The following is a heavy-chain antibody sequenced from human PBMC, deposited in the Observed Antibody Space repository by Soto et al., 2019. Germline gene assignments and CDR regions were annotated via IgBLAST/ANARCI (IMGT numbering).Heavy chain of an antibody. V-gene: IGHV4-30-2*01. CDR2: NTHSGNP. D-gene: IGHD1-26*01. CDR3: ARGGLQPLPFDS. J-gene: IGHJ4*02. Sequence: QLQLQESGSGLVKPSQTLSLTCAVSGGSISSGGYSWNWFRQPSGKGLEWIGYNTHSGNPYYNPSRKTRVTIFLARSNNHFPCELSSETAADTALYYCARGGLQPLPFDSWGQGTRVTVSS. CDR1: GGSISSGGYS.